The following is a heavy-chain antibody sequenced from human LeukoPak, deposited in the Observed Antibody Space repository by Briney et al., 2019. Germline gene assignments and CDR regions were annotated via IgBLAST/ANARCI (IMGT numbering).Heavy chain of an antibody. CDR3: ARDSYQEYYGRFDP. CDR1: GFSFSNHG. Sequence: GGSLRLSCAASGFSFSNHGMHWVRQAPGKRLEWVAVIWDDGNNKRYANSVNGRFTISRDNSENTLYLQMNGLTAEDTAMYYCARDSYQEYYGRFDPWGQGTLVIVSS. D-gene: IGHD3-10*01. J-gene: IGHJ5*02. CDR2: IWDDGNNK. V-gene: IGHV3-33*01.